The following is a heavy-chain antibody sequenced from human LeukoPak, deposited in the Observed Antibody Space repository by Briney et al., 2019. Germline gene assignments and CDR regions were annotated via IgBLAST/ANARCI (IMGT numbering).Heavy chain of an antibody. V-gene: IGHV3-48*01. J-gene: IGHJ4*02. CDR3: AKERIVVVIEYYFDY. D-gene: IGHD3-22*01. Sequence: PGGSLRLSCTASGFTFSDYSMHWIRQAPGKGLEWVSYISSRSSAIYYADSVKGRFTISRDNSKNTLYLQMNSLRAEDTAVYYCAKERIVVVIEYYFDYWGQGTLVTVSS. CDR2: ISSRSSAI. CDR1: GFTFSDYS.